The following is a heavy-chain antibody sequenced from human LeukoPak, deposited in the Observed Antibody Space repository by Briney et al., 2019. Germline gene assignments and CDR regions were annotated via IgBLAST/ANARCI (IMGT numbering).Heavy chain of an antibody. CDR2: IYHSGST. CDR3: ARSSALDCSSTSCYMGYFGVYYYGMDV. CDR1: GGSISSSNW. D-gene: IGHD2-2*02. V-gene: IGHV4-4*02. Sequence: SETLSLTCAVSGGSISSSNWWSWVRQPPGKGLEWIGEIYHSGSTNYNPSLKSRVTISVDKSKNQFSLKLSSVTAADTAVYYCARSSALDCSSTSCYMGYFGVYYYGMDVWGQGTTVTVSS. J-gene: IGHJ6*02.